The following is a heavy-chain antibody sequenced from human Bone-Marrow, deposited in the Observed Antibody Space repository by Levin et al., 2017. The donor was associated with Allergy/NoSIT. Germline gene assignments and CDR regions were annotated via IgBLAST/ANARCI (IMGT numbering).Heavy chain of an antibody. V-gene: IGHV5-51*01. D-gene: IGHD3-10*02. J-gene: IGHJ1*01. CDR2: IFPGDSDT. CDR1: GYSFPNYW. Sequence: GESLKISCEGSGYSFPNYWIGWVRQTPGKGLEWMGIIFPGDSDTRYSPSFQSQVTISADKSINTAYLQWNSLRASDTAIYYCVRQLWGRTWGNAVTTFGLGFWGQGTLVTVSS. CDR3: VRQLWGRTWGNAVTTFGLGF.